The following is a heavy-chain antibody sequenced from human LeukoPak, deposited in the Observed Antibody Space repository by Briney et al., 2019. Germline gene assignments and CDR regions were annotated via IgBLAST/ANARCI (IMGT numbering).Heavy chain of an antibody. Sequence: PGGSLRLSCAASGFTFDDYAMHWVRQAPGKGLEWVSGISWNSGSIGYADSVKGRFTISRDNAKNSLYLQMNSLRAEDTALYYCAKDIRAKPNYFDYWGQGTLVTVSS. CDR1: GFTFDDYA. V-gene: IGHV3-9*01. J-gene: IGHJ4*02. CDR2: ISWNSGSI. CDR3: AKDIRAKPNYFDY.